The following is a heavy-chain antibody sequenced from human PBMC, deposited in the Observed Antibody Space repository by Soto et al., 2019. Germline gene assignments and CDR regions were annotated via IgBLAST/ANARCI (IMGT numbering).Heavy chain of an antibody. V-gene: IGHV6-1*01. D-gene: IGHD1-20*01. Sequence: QVQLQQSGPGLVKPSQTLSLTCAISGDSVSTNSAAWNWIRQSPSRGLEWLGRTYYRSKWYNDYAVTGKSRITLNPDTSKNKFPLQLNSVTPEDTAVYYCARTVTGTARYFDYWGQGTLVTVSS. CDR1: GDSVSTNSAA. J-gene: IGHJ4*02. CDR3: ARTVTGTARYFDY. CDR2: TYYRSKWYN.